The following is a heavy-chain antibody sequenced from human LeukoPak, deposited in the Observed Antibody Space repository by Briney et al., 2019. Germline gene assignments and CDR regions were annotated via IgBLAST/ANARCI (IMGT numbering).Heavy chain of an antibody. CDR1: GGSISSSSYY. J-gene: IGHJ5*02. Sequence: SETLSLTCTVSGGSISSSSYYWSWIRQPPGKGLEWIGEINHSGITNYNPSLKSRVTISLDTSKNQFSLKLSSVTAADTAVYYCARKGGGQLVNTRRWFDPWGQGTLVTVSS. D-gene: IGHD6-6*01. CDR2: INHSGIT. CDR3: ARKGGGQLVNTRRWFDP. V-gene: IGHV4-39*07.